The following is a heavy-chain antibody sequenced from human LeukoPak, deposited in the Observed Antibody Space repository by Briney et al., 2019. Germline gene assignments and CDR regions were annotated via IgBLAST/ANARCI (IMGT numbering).Heavy chain of an antibody. CDR1: GYSISSGYY. CDR2: IYHSGST. V-gene: IGHV4-38-2*01. D-gene: IGHD3-22*01. Sequence: PSETLSLTCAVSGYSISSGYYWGWIRQPPGKGLEWIGGIYHSGSTYYNPSLKSRVTISVDTSKNQFSLKLSSVTAADTAVYYCARRSYYDSSGYYQLGGYYFDYWGQGTLVTVSS. CDR3: ARRSYYDSSGYYQLGGYYFDY. J-gene: IGHJ4*02.